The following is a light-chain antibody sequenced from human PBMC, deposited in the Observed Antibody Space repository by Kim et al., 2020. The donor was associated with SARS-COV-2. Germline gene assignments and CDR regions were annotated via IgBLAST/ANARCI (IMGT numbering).Light chain of an antibody. Sequence: SSSPGERATLSCRASQSVSSYLAWYQQKPGQAPRLLIYDASNRATGIPARFSGSGSGTDFTLTISSLEPEDFAVYYCQQRSNWPPTFGQGTKLEI. CDR3: QQRSNWPPT. V-gene: IGKV3-11*01. J-gene: IGKJ2*01. CDR1: QSVSSY. CDR2: DAS.